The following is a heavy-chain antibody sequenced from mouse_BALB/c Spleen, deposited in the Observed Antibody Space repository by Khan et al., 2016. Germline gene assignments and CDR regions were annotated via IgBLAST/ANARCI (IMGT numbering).Heavy chain of an antibody. CDR1: GYSITSDYA. Sequence: EVQLQESGPGLVKPSQSLSLTCTVTGYSITSDYAWNWIRQFPGNKLEWMGYISYSGSTSYTPSLKSRISITRDTSKNHFFLQLNSVTTEDTAIYSCARTADTLYYAMDYWGQGTSVTVSS. D-gene: IGHD1-2*01. CDR3: ARTADTLYYAMDY. V-gene: IGHV3-2*02. CDR2: ISYSGST. J-gene: IGHJ4*01.